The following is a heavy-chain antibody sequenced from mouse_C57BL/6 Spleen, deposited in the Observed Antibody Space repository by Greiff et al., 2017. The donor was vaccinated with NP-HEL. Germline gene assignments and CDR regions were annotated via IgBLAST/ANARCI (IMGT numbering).Heavy chain of an antibody. J-gene: IGHJ4*01. CDR1: GFTFNTYA. CDR3: VRTPTTLRYGEVGYAMDY. CDR2: IRSKSSNYAT. D-gene: IGHD1-1*01. Sequence: EVMLVESGGGLVQPKGSLKLSCAASGFTFNTYAMHWVRQAPGKGLEWVARIRSKSSNYATYYADSVKDRFTISRDDSQSMLYLQMNNLKTEDTAMYYGVRTPTTLRYGEVGYAMDYWGQGTSVTVSS. V-gene: IGHV10-3*01.